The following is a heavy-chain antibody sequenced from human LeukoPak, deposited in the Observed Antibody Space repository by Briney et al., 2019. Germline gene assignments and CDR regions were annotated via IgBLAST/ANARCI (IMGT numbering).Heavy chain of an antibody. V-gene: IGHV1-24*01. CDR1: GYTLTELS. CDR3: ATSLGYCSSTSCPPKPPRGAKNGMDV. CDR2: FDPEDGET. D-gene: IGHD2-2*01. J-gene: IGHJ6*02. Sequence: ASVKVSCKVSGYTLTELSMHWVRQAPGKGLEWMGGFDPEDGETIYAQKFQGRVTMTEDTSTDTAYMELSSLRSEDTAVYYCATSLGYCSSTSCPPKPPRGAKNGMDVWGQGTTVAVSS.